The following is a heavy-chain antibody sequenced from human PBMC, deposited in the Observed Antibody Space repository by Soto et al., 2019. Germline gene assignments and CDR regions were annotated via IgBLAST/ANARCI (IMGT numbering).Heavy chain of an antibody. CDR3: ARDLGEAVTADRYYHYGIDV. J-gene: IGHJ6*02. D-gene: IGHD2-21*02. V-gene: IGHV4-30-2*06. CDR1: GGSISSGSYS. CDR2: IYSSGAK. Sequence: PSETLSLTCAVYGGSISSGSYSWSWIRQSPGRGLEWIGYIYSSGAKYYNPSLDSRVTLSMDTSKNQFSLKLTSVTAADTAVYFCARDLGEAVTADRYYHYGIDVWGQGTTVTVSS.